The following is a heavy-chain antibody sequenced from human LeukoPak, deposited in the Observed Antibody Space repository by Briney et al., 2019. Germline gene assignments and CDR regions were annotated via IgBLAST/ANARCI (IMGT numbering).Heavy chain of an antibody. D-gene: IGHD3-10*01. Sequence: GGSLRLSCAASGFTFSSYGMHWVRQAPGRGLEWVAVISYDGSNKYYADSVKGRFTISRDNSKNTLYLQMNSLRAEDTAVYYCARDRPDPSYYYGSGSYYYYSMDVWGKGTTVTVSS. J-gene: IGHJ6*03. CDR2: ISYDGSNK. CDR1: GFTFSSYG. V-gene: IGHV3-30*19. CDR3: ARDRPDPSYYYGSGSYYYYSMDV.